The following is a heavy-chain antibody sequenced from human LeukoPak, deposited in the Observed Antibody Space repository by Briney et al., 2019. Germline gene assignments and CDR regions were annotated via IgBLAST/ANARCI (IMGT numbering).Heavy chain of an antibody. J-gene: IGHJ4*02. V-gene: IGHV4-34*01. Sequence: NASETLSLTCAVYGGSFSGYYWNWIRQPPGKGLGWIGEINHSGSTHYNPSLKSRVTMSVDTSKNQFSMKLSSVTAADTAVYYCARDETTPLPGAYWGQGTLVTVSS. CDR3: ARDETTPLPGAY. D-gene: IGHD4-17*01. CDR1: GGSFSGYY. CDR2: INHSGST.